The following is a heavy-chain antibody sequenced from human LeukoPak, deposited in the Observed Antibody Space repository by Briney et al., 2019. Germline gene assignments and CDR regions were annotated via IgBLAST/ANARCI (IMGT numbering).Heavy chain of an antibody. V-gene: IGHV5-51*01. CDR1: GYSFTSYW. Sequence: GESLKISCKGSGYSFTSYWIGWVRQMPGKGLEWMGSIYPGDSDTRYSPSFQGQVTISADKSISTAYLQWSSLKASDTAMYYCARLSGCSSTSCYRDMYYGMDVWGQGTTVTVSS. CDR2: IYPGDSDT. CDR3: ARLSGCSSTSCYRDMYYGMDV. J-gene: IGHJ6*02. D-gene: IGHD2-2*01.